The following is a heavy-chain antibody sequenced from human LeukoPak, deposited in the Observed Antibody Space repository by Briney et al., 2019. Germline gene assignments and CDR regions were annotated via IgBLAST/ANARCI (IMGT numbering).Heavy chain of an antibody. CDR3: AKLGRRFLEWSDIDY. CDR2: IRYDGSNK. CDR1: GFTFSSYG. Sequence: PGGSLRLPCAASGFTFSSYGMHWVRQAPGKGLEWVAFIRYDGSNKYYADSVKGRFTISRDNSKNTLYLQMNSLRAEDTAVYYCAKLGRRFLEWSDIDYWGQGTLVTVSS. V-gene: IGHV3-30*02. D-gene: IGHD3-3*01. J-gene: IGHJ4*02.